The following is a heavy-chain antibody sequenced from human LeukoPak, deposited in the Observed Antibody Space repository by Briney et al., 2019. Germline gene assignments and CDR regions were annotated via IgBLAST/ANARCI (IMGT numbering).Heavy chain of an antibody. CDR1: GGAITGFY. Sequence: SETLSLTCTVSGGAITGFYWSWVRQPAGKELEWVGRVYSSGTTTANPPLKSRVTMSADTSKNQFSLNLRSVTAADTAVYYCARGKSGPGFSHYYMDVWGSGITVTVSS. J-gene: IGHJ6*04. CDR3: ARGKSGPGFSHYYMDV. D-gene: IGHD3-10*01. CDR2: VYSSGTT. V-gene: IGHV4-4*07.